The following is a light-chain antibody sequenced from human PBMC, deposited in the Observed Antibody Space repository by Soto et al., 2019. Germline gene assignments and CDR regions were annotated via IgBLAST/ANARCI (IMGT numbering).Light chain of an antibody. J-gene: IGLJ1*01. CDR1: RSGVGGYNF. V-gene: IGLV2-8*01. CDR3: SSYAGSDMGV. Sequence: SVLTQPPSAAGSPGQSVTISCTGTRSGVGGYNFVSWYQQHPGKAPKLIIYEVSKRPSGVPDRFSGSKSGNTASLTVSGLQADDEADYYCSSYAGSDMGVFGTGTKVTVL. CDR2: EVS.